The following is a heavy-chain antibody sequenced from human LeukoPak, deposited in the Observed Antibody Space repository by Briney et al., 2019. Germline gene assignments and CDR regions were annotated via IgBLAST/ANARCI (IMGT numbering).Heavy chain of an antibody. V-gene: IGHV4-34*01. D-gene: IGHD7-27*01. CDR2: INHSGST. J-gene: IGHJ5*02. CDR1: GGSFSGYY. Sequence: KPSETLSLTCAVYGGSFSGYYWGWIRQPPEKGLEWIGEINHSGSTNYNPSLESRVTISVDTSKNQFSLKLSSVTAADTAVYYCARDWVKSGFDPWGQGTLVTVSS. CDR3: ARDWVKSGFDP.